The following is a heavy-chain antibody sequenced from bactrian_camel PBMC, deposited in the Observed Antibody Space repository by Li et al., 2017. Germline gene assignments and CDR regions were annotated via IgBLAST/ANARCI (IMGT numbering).Heavy chain of an antibody. J-gene: IGHJ4*01. CDR1: GTTTYNTYC. V-gene: IGHV3S53*01. D-gene: IGHD6*01. CDR2: IDSSGNA. Sequence: QLVESGGGSVEAGGSLRLTCASSGTTTYNTYCMGWFRQAPGKEHEGVAAIDSSGNANYIDAVKGRFTISRDKNTVHLQMNSLKPEDTAIYYCAANQRWFTSISWSAADFNYWGRGTQVTVS. CDR3: AANQRWFTSISWSAADFNY.